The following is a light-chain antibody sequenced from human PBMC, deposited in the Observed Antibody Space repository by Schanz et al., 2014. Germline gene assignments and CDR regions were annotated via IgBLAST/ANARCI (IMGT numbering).Light chain of an antibody. J-gene: IGKJ1*01. CDR1: QSISSW. V-gene: IGKV1-5*01. CDR3: QQHYIPPMA. CDR2: DAS. Sequence: DIQMTQSPSTLSASVGDRVTITCRASQSISSWLAWYQQKPGKAPKLLIYDASSLESGVPSRFSGSGSGTYFTLSIRSLQPEDFATYFCQQHYIPPMAFGPGTKVEIK.